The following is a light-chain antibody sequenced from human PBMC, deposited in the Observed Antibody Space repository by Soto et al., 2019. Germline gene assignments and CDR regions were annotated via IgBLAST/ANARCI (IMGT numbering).Light chain of an antibody. CDR1: QGINNW. J-gene: IGKJ4*01. CDR2: TTS. Sequence: DIQMTQSPSSVSASVGDRVTITCRASQGINNWLAWYQQQPGEPPKLLIYTTSNLQSGVPSRFSGSGSGTAFTLTISSLQPEDFATYYCQQANSFPLTFGGGTKVEIK. CDR3: QQANSFPLT. V-gene: IGKV1D-12*01.